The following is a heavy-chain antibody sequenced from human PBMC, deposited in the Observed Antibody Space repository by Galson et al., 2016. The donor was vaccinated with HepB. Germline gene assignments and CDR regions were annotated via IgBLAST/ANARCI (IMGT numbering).Heavy chain of an antibody. V-gene: IGHV4-61*01. CDR2: IHDRGNT. J-gene: IGHJ6*02. Sequence: ETLSLTCTVSSDPVTSGTYYWSWVRQSPGKGLDWIGYIHDRGNTNYNPPIKSRVTISRDTSKNQFFLELTSVTAADTAVYYCARDEGYYNGMDVWGQGTTVTVAS. CDR3: ARDEGYYNGMDV. CDR1: SDPVTSGTYY.